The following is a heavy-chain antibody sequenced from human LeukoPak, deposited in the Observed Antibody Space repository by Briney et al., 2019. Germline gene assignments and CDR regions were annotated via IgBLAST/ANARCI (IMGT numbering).Heavy chain of an antibody. CDR1: GYTFIMYS. D-gene: IGHD3-10*01. V-gene: IGHV1-8*01. J-gene: IGHJ6*04. CDR3: ARGILWFGDDV. Sequence: ASVKVSCKASGYTFIMYSIHWVRQAPGQGLEWMGWMNPNSGNTGYAQKFQGRVTMTRNTSISTAYMELSSLRSEDTAVYYCARGILWFGDDVWGKGTTVTISS. CDR2: MNPNSGNT.